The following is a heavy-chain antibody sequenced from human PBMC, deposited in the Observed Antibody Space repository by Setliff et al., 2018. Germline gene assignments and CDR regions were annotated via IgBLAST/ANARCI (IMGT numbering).Heavy chain of an antibody. CDR1: GFTPSDHK. D-gene: IGHD4-17*01. CDR2: IKQDGSEK. Sequence: GGSLTLSCAASGFTPSDHKIDWNRHAPGQGLEWVASIKQDGSEKHYAGSAKGRFTVSRDNAENPVFLQMDSLSAEDTAMYYCARFYDNIDYPPEVFDFWGQGTLVTVSS. CDR3: ARFYDNIDYPPEVFDF. V-gene: IGHV3-7*03. J-gene: IGHJ4*02.